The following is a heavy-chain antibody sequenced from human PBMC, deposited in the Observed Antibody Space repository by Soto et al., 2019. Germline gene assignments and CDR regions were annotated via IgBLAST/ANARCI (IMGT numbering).Heavy chain of an antibody. CDR3: ASRPRWYDSSGYSGSDDAFDL. V-gene: IGHV1-69*06. D-gene: IGHD3-22*01. J-gene: IGHJ3*01. Sequence: SVKVSCKASGGTFSSYAISWVRQAPGQGLEWMGGIIPIFGTANYAQKFQGRVTITADKSTSTAYMELSSLRSEDTAVYYCASRPRWYDSSGYSGSDDAFDLWGQGTMVTVSS. CDR2: IIPIFGTA. CDR1: GGTFSSYA.